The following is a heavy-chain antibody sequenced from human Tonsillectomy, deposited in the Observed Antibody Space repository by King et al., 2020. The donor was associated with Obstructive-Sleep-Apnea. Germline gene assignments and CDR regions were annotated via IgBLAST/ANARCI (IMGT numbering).Heavy chain of an antibody. Sequence: VQLVESGGGLVKPGGSLRLSCAASRFTFRNAWMTWVRQAPGKGLEWVGRIKSKTDAGTTDYAAPVKGRFTISRDNSKNTLYLQMNSLKTEDTAVYYCTPIGLNSGYDWGYYYYGMDVWGQGTTVTVSS. V-gene: IGHV3-15*01. CDR1: RFTFRNAW. J-gene: IGHJ6*02. D-gene: IGHD5-12*01. CDR2: IKSKTDAGTT. CDR3: TPIGLNSGYDWGYYYYGMDV.